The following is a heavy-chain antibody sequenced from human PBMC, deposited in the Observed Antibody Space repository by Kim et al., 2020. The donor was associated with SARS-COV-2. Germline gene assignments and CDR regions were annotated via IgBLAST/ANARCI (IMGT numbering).Heavy chain of an antibody. Sequence: GESLKISCKGSGYSFTSYWISWVRQMPGKGLEWMGRIDPSDSYTNYSPSFQGHVTISADKSISTAYLQWSSLKASDTAMYYCARHLGIAVADRAFDIWGQGTMVTVSS. D-gene: IGHD6-19*01. CDR1: GYSFTSYW. V-gene: IGHV5-10-1*01. CDR2: IDPSDSYT. J-gene: IGHJ3*02. CDR3: ARHLGIAVADRAFDI.